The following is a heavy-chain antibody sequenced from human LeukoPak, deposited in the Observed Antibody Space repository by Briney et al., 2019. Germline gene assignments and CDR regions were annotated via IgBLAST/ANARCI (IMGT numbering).Heavy chain of an antibody. J-gene: IGHJ4*02. D-gene: IGHD5-12*01. V-gene: IGHV3-74*01. CDR3: ARGYSGYFYY. Sequence: GGSLRLSCAASGFTFSGYWMHWVRQAPGKGLVWVSRIDGDGSSTNYADSVKGRFTISRDNAKNTLYLQMNSLRAEDTAVYYCARGYSGYFYYWGQGTLVTVSS. CDR1: GFTFSGYW. CDR2: IDGDGSST.